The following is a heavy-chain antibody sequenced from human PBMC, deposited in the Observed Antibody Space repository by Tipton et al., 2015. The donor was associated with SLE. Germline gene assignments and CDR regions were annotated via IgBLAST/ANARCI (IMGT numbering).Heavy chain of an antibody. CDR1: EFTFSSYE. CDR2: ISTSGNTV. CDR3: ARDRAMVRGILNSLDAFDI. V-gene: IGHV3-48*03. D-gene: IGHD3-10*01. J-gene: IGHJ3*02. Sequence: GSLRLSCIASEFTFSSYEFHWVRQAPGRGLEWVSYISTSGNTVYYADSVKGRFTISRDNARNSLYLQMDSLRAEDTAVYFCARDRAMVRGILNSLDAFDIWGQGTRVTVSS.